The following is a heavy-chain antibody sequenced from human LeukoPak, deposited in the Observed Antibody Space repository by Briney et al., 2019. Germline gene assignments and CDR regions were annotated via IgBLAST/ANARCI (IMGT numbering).Heavy chain of an antibody. CDR2: ISSSGSTM. CDR3: ARGRGYSYGHTDY. V-gene: IGHV3-11*04. CDR1: GFTFSDYY. Sequence: SGGSLRLSCAASGFTFSDYYMTWIRQAPGKGLEWVSYISSSGSTMYYADSVKGRFTISRDNAKNSLYLQMNSLRAEDTAVYSCARGRGYSYGHTDYWGQGTLVTVSS. J-gene: IGHJ4*02. D-gene: IGHD5-18*01.